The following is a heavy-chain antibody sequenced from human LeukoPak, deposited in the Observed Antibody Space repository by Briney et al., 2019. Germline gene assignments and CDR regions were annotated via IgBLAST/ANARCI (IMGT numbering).Heavy chain of an antibody. Sequence: SGPALVKPTQTLTLTCTFSGFSLSTSGMCVSWIRQPPGKALEWLARIDWDDDKYYSTSLKTRLTISKDTSKNQVVLTMTNMDPEDTATYYCARNPYYYDSSGYYYGLPLDYWGQGTLVTVSS. CDR3: ARNPYYYDSSGYYYGLPLDY. CDR1: GFSLSTSGMC. D-gene: IGHD3-22*01. V-gene: IGHV2-70*11. J-gene: IGHJ4*02. CDR2: IDWDDDK.